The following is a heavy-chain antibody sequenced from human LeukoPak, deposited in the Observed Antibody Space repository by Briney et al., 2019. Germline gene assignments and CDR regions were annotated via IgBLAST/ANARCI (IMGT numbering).Heavy chain of an antibody. CDR1: GFTFSSYS. J-gene: IGHJ4*02. Sequence: GGSLRLSCAASGFTFSSYSMNWVRQAPGKGLEWVSSISSSSSYIYYADSVKGRFTISRDNAKNSLYLQMNSLRAEDTAVYYCARDRSGYSGYDLGYWGQGTLVTVSS. CDR2: ISSSSSYI. V-gene: IGHV3-21*01. D-gene: IGHD5-12*01. CDR3: ARDRSGYSGYDLGY.